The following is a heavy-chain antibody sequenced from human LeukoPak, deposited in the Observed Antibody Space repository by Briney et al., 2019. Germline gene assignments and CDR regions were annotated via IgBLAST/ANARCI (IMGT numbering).Heavy chain of an antibody. D-gene: IGHD2-8*01. Sequence: GGSLRLSCAASGFTFNTYAMSWVRQAPWERLQWVSGISDSGGNTYYADSVKGRFTISRDNSKNTLYLQMNSLRAEDTAVYYCAKNVNGQPGKHRSEYYFDYWGQGTLVTVSS. CDR2: ISDSGGNT. CDR3: AKNVNGQPGKHRSEYYFDY. J-gene: IGHJ4*02. V-gene: IGHV3-23*01. CDR1: GFTFNTYA.